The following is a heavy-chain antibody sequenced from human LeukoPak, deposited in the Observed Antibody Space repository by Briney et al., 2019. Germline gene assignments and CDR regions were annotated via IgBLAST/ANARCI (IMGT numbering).Heavy chain of an antibody. V-gene: IGHV3-74*01. Sequence: GGSLRFSCAASGFTFSSYWMHWVRQAPGKGLVWVSRINTDGSSTSYADSVKGRFTISRDNAKNSLYLQMNSLRAEDTAVYYCASGTYYYDSSGYRVQGYFDYWGQGTLVTVSS. CDR1: GFTFSSYW. CDR2: INTDGSST. CDR3: ASGTYYYDSSGYRVQGYFDY. J-gene: IGHJ4*02. D-gene: IGHD3-22*01.